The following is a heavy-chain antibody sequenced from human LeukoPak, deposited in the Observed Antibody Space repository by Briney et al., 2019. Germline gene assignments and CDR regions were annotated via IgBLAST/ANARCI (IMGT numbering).Heavy chain of an antibody. D-gene: IGHD3-22*01. CDR1: GFTFSSYS. J-gene: IGHJ3*02. CDR3: ARENYYDSSGSMGDAFDI. CDR2: ISSSSSYI. V-gene: IGHV3-21*01. Sequence: GGSLRLSCAASGFTFSSYSMNWVRQAPGKGLEWVSSISSSSSYIYYADSVKGRFTISRDNAKNSLYLQMNSLRAEDTAVYYCARENYYDSSGSMGDAFDIWGQGTMVTVSS.